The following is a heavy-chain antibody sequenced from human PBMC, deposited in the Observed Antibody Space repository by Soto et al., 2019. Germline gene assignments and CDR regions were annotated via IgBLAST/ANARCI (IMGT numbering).Heavy chain of an antibody. CDR2: IYYSGST. Sequence: PSETLSLTCAVYGGSFSGYYWSWIRQPPGKGLEWIGYIYYSGSTYYNPSLKSRVTISVDTSKNQFSLKLSSVTAADTAVYYCASRKSSPYFDYWGRGTLVTVSS. CDR3: ASRKSSPYFDY. CDR1: GGSFSGYY. D-gene: IGHD3-10*01. J-gene: IGHJ4*02. V-gene: IGHV4-30-4*01.